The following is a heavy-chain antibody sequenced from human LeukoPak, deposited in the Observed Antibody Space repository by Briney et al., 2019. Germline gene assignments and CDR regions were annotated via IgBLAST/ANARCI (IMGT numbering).Heavy chain of an antibody. V-gene: IGHV3-48*01. CDR2: ISSSSSTT. J-gene: IGHJ4*02. Sequence: PGGSLRLSCAASGFTFSSYSMNWVRQAPGKGLEWVSYISSSSSTTYYADSVKGRFTISRDNSKNTLYLQMNSLRAEDTAVYYCAKDTITMVRGVYDYWGQGTLVTVSS. CDR3: AKDTITMVRGVYDY. D-gene: IGHD3-10*01. CDR1: GFTFSSYS.